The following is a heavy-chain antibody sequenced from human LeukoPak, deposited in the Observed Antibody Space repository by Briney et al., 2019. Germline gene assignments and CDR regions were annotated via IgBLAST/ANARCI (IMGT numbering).Heavy chain of an antibody. J-gene: IGHJ5*01. Sequence: ASVKVSCKATSRISWVREAPGQGLEWMGWIGTYGGDTYYAQKFQGRITVATDTSTSTVYMELRNLRSDDTAVYYCARDLWNFYDDSGYNRDFDSWGQGTLVTVSS. V-gene: IGHV1-18*01. CDR3: ARDLWNFYDDSGYNRDFDS. CDR1: TSR. CDR2: IGTYGGDT. D-gene: IGHD3-22*01.